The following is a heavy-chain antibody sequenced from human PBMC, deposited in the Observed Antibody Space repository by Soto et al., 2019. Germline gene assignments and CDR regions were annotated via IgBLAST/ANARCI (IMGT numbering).Heavy chain of an antibody. CDR3: ARDGGFGELKY. J-gene: IGHJ4*02. V-gene: IGHV1-69*13. CDR2: IIPAFGTT. Sequence: ASVKVSCKASGDTFSGYPINWVRQAPGEGLELMGRIIPAFGTTNDAQRFEGRVTFTADESTNTAYMELRGLLSEDTAVYYCARDGGFGELKYWGPGTLVTVSS. CDR1: GDTFSGYP. D-gene: IGHD3-10*01.